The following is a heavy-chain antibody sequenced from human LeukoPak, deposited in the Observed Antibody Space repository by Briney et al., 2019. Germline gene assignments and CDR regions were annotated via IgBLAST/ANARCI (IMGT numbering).Heavy chain of an antibody. Sequence: GGSLRLSCAASEFTFSSYAMNWVRQAPGKGLEWVSGISGSGGNTYYTDSVKGRFTISRDNSKNTLYLQMNSLRAEDTAVYYCAKDYYADYLNWFDPWGQGTLVTVSS. CDR3: AKDYYADYLNWFDP. CDR1: EFTFSSYA. J-gene: IGHJ5*02. CDR2: ISGSGGNT. V-gene: IGHV3-23*01. D-gene: IGHD4-17*01.